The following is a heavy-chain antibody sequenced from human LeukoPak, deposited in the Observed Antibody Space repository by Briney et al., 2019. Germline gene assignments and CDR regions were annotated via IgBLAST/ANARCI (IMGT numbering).Heavy chain of an antibody. V-gene: IGHV4-61*02. CDR2: IYTSGST. D-gene: IGHD5-24*01. Sequence: SETLSLTCTVSGGSISSGSYYWSWIRQPAGKGLEWIGRIYTSGSTNYNPSLKSRVTISVDTSKNQFSLKLTSVTAADTAVYYCARLYLPATRLDYWGQGTLVTVSS. CDR3: ARLYLPATRLDY. J-gene: IGHJ4*02. CDR1: GGSISSGSYY.